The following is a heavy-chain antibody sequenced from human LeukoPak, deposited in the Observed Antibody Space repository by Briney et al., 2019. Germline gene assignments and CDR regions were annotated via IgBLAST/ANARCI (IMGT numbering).Heavy chain of an antibody. V-gene: IGHV3-23*01. CDR2: FSNSGET. D-gene: IGHD3-9*01. CDR1: GFTFSTYA. CDR3: ARASYDILTYYYYYYMDV. Sequence: GGSLRLSCAASGFTFSTYAMAWVRQAPGKGLEWVSAFSNSGETHYADSVKGRFTISRDNSKNTLYLQMNSLRAEDTAVYYCARASYDILTYYYYYYMDVWGKGTTVTVSS. J-gene: IGHJ6*03.